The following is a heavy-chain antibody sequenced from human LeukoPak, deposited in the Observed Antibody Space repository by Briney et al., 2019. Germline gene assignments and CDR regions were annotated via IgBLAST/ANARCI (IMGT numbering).Heavy chain of an antibody. D-gene: IGHD6-13*01. CDR2: INPNSGDT. J-gene: IGHJ5*02. V-gene: IGHV1-2*02. Sequence: GASVKVSCKASGYTFTADYIYWVRQAPGQGLEWLGWINPNSGDTNYAQKFQGRVTMTRDTSISTAYMELSRLRSDDTAVYYCARDSSSFRNWFDPWGQGTLVTVSS. CDR1: GYTFTADY. CDR3: ARDSSSFRNWFDP.